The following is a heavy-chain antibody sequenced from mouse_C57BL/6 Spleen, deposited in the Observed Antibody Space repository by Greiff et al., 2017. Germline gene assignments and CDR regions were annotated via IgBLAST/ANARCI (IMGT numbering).Heavy chain of an antibody. Sequence: QVQLQQSGPELVKPGASVKISCKASGYAFSSSWMNWVKQRPGKGLEWIGRIYPGDGDTNYNGKFKGKATLTADKSSSTAYMQLSSLTSEDSAVYFCARSHTYGNSYYAMDYWGQGTSVTVSS. CDR2: IYPGDGDT. CDR1: GYAFSSSW. CDR3: ARSHTYGNSYYAMDY. V-gene: IGHV1-82*01. J-gene: IGHJ4*01. D-gene: IGHD5-1-1*01.